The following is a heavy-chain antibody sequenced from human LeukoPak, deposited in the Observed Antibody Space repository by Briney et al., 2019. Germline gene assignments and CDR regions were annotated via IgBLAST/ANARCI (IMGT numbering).Heavy chain of an antibody. J-gene: IGHJ4*02. Sequence: PSETLSFTCTVSGGSISSSSYYWGWIRQPPGKGLEWIGSIYYSGSTYYNPSLKSRVTISVDTSKNQFSLKLSSVTPADTAVYYCARSGISAYGDPFDYWGQGTLVTVSS. CDR1: GGSISSSSYY. V-gene: IGHV4-39*07. D-gene: IGHD4-17*01. CDR2: IYYSGST. CDR3: ARSGISAYGDPFDY.